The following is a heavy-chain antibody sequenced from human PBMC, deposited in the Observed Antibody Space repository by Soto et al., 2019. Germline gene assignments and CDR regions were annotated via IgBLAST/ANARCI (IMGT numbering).Heavy chain of an antibody. CDR2: IDPSDSQT. Sequence: PGESLKISCKGSGYSFAGYWITWVRQRPGKGLEWMGRIDPSDSQTYYSPSFRGHVTISVTKSITTVFLQWSSLRADDTAVYYCAREVASYDRSGFFDYWGQGTLVTVSS. V-gene: IGHV5-10-1*01. J-gene: IGHJ4*02. CDR1: GYSFAGYW. D-gene: IGHD3-22*01. CDR3: AREVASYDRSGFFDY.